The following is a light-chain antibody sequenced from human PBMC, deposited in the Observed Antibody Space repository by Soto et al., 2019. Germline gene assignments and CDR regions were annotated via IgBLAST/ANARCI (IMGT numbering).Light chain of an antibody. Sequence: EIVLTQSPATLSLSPGERATLSCRASQSVSSYLAWYQQKPGQAPRLLIYDASNRATGIPARFSGSGSGTDFTLTISSLQSEDFAVYYCQQYNNWPRTFGQGTKLEIK. CDR2: DAS. CDR1: QSVSSY. CDR3: QQYNNWPRT. J-gene: IGKJ2*01. V-gene: IGKV3-11*01.